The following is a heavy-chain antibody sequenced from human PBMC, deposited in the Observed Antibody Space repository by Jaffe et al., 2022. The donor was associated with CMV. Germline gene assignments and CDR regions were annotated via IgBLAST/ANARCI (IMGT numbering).Heavy chain of an antibody. D-gene: IGHD5-18*01. CDR2: ISSSSSYT. CDR3: ARDQRGYSYGVFVGAFDI. J-gene: IGHJ3*02. Sequence: QVQLVESGGGLVKPGGSLRLSCAASGFTFSDYYMSWIRQAPGKGLEWVSYISSSSSYTNYADSVKGRFTISRDNAKNSLYLQMNSLRAEDTAVYYCARDQRGYSYGVFVGAFDIWGQGTMVTVSS. V-gene: IGHV3-11*06. CDR1: GFTFSDYY.